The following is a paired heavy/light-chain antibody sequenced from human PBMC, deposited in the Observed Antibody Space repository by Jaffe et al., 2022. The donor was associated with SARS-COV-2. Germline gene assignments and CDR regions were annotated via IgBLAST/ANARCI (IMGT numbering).Light chain of an antibody. J-gene: IGLJ2*01. CDR2: RDS. CDR1: NIGSKN. V-gene: IGLV3-9*01. Sequence: SYELTQPLSVSVALGQTARITCGGNNIGSKNVHWYQQKPGQAPVLVIYRDSNRPSGIPERFSGSNSGNTATLTINRAQAGDEADYYCQVWDSSTANVVFGGGTKLTVL. CDR3: QVWDSSTANVV.
Heavy chain of an antibody. D-gene: IGHD6-19*01. V-gene: IGHV1-46*04. Sequence: QVQLVQSGAEVKKPGASVKVSCKASGYTFTNYYMHWVRQAPGQGLEWMGIINPSGGSRSHAQKLQGRVTMTRDTSTSTVYMELSSLRSEDTAVYYCARDPGYSSGWEGAFFDYWGQGTLVTVSS. CDR3: ARDPGYSSGWEGAFFDY. J-gene: IGHJ4*02. CDR2: INPSGGSR. CDR1: GYTFTNYY.